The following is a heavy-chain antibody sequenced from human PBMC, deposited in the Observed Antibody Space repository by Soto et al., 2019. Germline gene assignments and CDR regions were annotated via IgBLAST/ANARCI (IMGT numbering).Heavy chain of an antibody. J-gene: IGHJ3*02. Sequence: GGSLRLSCAASGFTFSSYDMHWVRQATGKGLEWVSAIGTAGDTYYPGSVKGRFTISRENAKNSLYLQMNSLRAGDTAVYYCARKGDCSGGSCYRGAFDIWGQGTMVTVSS. V-gene: IGHV3-13*01. CDR2: IGTAGDT. D-gene: IGHD2-15*01. CDR3: ARKGDCSGGSCYRGAFDI. CDR1: GFTFSSYD.